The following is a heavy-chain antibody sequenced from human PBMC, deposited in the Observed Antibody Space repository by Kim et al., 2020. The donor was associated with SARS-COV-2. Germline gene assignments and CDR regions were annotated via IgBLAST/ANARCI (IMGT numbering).Heavy chain of an antibody. Sequence: GGSLRLSCAASGFTFSSYSMNWVRQAPGKGLEWVSYISSSSSTIYYADSVKGRFTISRDNAKNSLYLQMNSLRAEDTAVYYCARGGSYAPHDYWGQGTLVTVSS. J-gene: IGHJ4*02. CDR1: GFTFSSYS. CDR2: ISSSSSTI. D-gene: IGHD1-26*01. V-gene: IGHV3-48*04. CDR3: ARGGSYAPHDY.